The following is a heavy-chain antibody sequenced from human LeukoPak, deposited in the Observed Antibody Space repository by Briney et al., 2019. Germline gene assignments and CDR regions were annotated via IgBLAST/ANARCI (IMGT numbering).Heavy chain of an antibody. J-gene: IGHJ4*02. CDR2: IHYSDSA. Sequence: KPSETLSLTCAVSGGSISNSGYYWAWIRQPPGKGLEYIGNIHYSDSALYNPSLQSRVTISTDVSKNQFSLKLTSVTAADTAVYYCVRGRGRAASDDYWGQGTLVTVSS. V-gene: IGHV4-39*07. D-gene: IGHD6-13*01. CDR3: VRGRGRAASDDY. CDR1: GGSISNSGYY.